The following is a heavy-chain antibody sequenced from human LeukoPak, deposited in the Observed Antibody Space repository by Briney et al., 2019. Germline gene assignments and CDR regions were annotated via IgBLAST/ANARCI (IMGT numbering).Heavy chain of an antibody. CDR2: IIPIFGTA. V-gene: IGHV1-69*01. J-gene: IGHJ4*02. D-gene: IGHD1-26*01. CDR3: ARESQWELRGELDY. CDR1: GGTFSSYA. Sequence: VASVKVSCKASGGTFSSYAISWVRQAPGQGLEWMGGIIPIFGTANYAQKFQGRVTITADESTSTAYMELSSLRSEDTAVYYCARESQWELRGELDYWGQGTLVTVSS.